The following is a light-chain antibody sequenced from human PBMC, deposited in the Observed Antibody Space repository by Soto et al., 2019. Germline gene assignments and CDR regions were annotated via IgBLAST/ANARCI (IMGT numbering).Light chain of an antibody. CDR1: QSVSSN. J-gene: IGKJ2*01. V-gene: IGKV3-15*01. CDR2: GAS. Sequence: EIVMTQSPATLSVSPGDRATLSCRASQSVSSNLAWYQQKPGQAPRLHIYGASTRATGIPARFSGSGSGTDFTLTISGLQSEDFAVYYCQQYDNWPRTFGQGTKLEIK. CDR3: QQYDNWPRT.